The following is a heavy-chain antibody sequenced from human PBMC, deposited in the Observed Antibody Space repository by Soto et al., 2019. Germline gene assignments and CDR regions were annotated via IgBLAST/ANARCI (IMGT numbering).Heavy chain of an antibody. V-gene: IGHV4-61*01. CDR2: IYYSGST. CDR1: GGSVSSGSYS. Sequence: SETLSLTCTVSGGSVSSGSYSWSWIRQPPGKGLEWIGYIYYSGSTNYNPSLTSRVTISVDTSKNQFSLKLSSVTAADTAVYYCAIEARSGNWFDAWGQGTLVTVSS. CDR3: AIEARSGNWFDA. D-gene: IGHD1-26*01. J-gene: IGHJ5*02.